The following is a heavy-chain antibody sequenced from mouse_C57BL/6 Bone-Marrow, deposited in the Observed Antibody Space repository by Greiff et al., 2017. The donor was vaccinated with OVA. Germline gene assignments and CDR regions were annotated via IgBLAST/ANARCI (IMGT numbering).Heavy chain of an antibody. CDR3: ARVPYYYGNYDYAMDY. CDR1: GYSITSGYY. CDR2: ISYDGSN. V-gene: IGHV3-6*01. J-gene: IGHJ4*01. Sequence: DVQLQESGPGLVKPSQSLSLTCSVTGYSITSGYYWNWIRQFPGNKLEWMGYISYDGSNNYNPSLKNRISITRDTSKNQFFLKLNSVTTEDTATYYCARVPYYYGNYDYAMDYWGQGTSVTVSS. D-gene: IGHD2-1*01.